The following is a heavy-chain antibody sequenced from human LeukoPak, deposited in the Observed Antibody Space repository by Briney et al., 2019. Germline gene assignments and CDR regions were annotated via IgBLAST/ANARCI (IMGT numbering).Heavy chain of an antibody. V-gene: IGHV4-61*02. CDR2: IYTSGST. D-gene: IGHD6-13*01. Sequence: PSETLSLTCTVSGGSISSGSYYWSWIRQPAGKGLEWIGRIYTSGSTNYNPSLKSRVTISVDTSKNQLSLKLSSVTAADTAVYYCARVGTYSSSWYSDYWGQGTLVTVSS. CDR3: ARVGTYSSSWYSDY. CDR1: GGSISSGSYY. J-gene: IGHJ4*02.